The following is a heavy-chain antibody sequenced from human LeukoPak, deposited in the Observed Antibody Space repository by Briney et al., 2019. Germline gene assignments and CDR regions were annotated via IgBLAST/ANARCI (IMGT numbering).Heavy chain of an antibody. CDR2: IYYSGST. D-gene: IGHD6-19*01. J-gene: IGHJ4*02. Sequence: PSETLSLTCTVSGGSISSYYWSWIRQPPGKGLEWIGYIYYSGSTNYNPSLKSRVTISVDTSKNQFSLKLSSVTAADTAVYYCARAVIPGCSSGWYPRSSGGFDYWGQGTLVTVSS. CDR3: ARAVIPGCSSGWYPRSSGGFDY. V-gene: IGHV4-59*01. CDR1: GGSISSYY.